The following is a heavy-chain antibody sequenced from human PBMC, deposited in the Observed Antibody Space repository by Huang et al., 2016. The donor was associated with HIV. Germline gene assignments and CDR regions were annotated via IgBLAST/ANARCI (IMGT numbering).Heavy chain of an antibody. D-gene: IGHD1-26*01. CDR2: ISYDGSSK. CDR1: GFTFNKFD. J-gene: IGHJ4*02. CDR3: AKDGRGSGTYYDYFEY. Sequence: QVQLVESGGGVVQPGRSLRISCAAFGFTFNKFDVHWVRRAQGKGLEWVAIISYDGSSKDHADSVKGRVTISRDNSKNTVYLQMNSLRVEDTAVYYCAKDGRGSGTYYDYFEYWGQGTLVTVSS. V-gene: IGHV3-30*18.